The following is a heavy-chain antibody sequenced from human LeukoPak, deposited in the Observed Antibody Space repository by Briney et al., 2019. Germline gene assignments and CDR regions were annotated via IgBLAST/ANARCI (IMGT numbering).Heavy chain of an antibody. V-gene: IGHV3-7*01. J-gene: IGHJ4*02. CDR3: AREPRWSGYPYDDY. D-gene: IGHD3-3*01. CDR1: GFTFSSYW. Sequence: PGGSLRLSCAASGFTFSSYWMSWVRQAPGKGLEWVANIKQDGSEKYYVDSVKGRFTISRDNAKNSLYLQVNSLRAEDTAVYYCAREPRWSGYPYDDYWGQGTLVTVSS. CDR2: IKQDGSEK.